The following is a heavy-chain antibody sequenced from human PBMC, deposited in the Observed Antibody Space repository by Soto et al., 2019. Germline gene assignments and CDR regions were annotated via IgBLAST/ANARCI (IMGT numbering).Heavy chain of an antibody. Sequence: QITLKESGPTLVKPTQTLTLTCTFSGFSLSSTRMAVGWISQPPGKALEWLALIYWDDDKRYSPFLKSRLTITKDTSKNQVVSTMSDMDPVDTARYYFAQIVVAGLGYYFDYWGQGTLVTVSS. V-gene: IGHV2-5*02. CDR1: GFSLSSTRMA. CDR3: AQIVVAGLGYYFDY. CDR2: IYWDDDK. D-gene: IGHD6-19*01. J-gene: IGHJ4*02.